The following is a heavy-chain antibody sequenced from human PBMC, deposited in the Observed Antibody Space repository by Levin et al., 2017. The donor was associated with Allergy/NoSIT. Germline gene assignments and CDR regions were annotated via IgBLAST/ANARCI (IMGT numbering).Heavy chain of an antibody. CDR1: GYTFIGHF. CDR2: IYPSTGGT. Sequence: GGSLRLSCKASGYTFIGHFLHWVRQAPGQGLEWMGRIYPSTGGTNLAQMFQGRVTMTRDTSISTAYMELNGLRSDDTAVYYCAREGTGSLSSFPSWGQGTLVTVSS. D-gene: IGHD3-10*01. V-gene: IGHV1-2*06. J-gene: IGHJ4*02. CDR3: AREGTGSLSSFPS.